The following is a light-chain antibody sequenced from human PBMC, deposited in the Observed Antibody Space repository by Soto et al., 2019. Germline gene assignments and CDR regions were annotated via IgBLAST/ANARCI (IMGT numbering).Light chain of an antibody. CDR1: QSVSSSY. Sequence: EIVLTQSPGTLSLSPGERATLSCRASQSVSSSYLAWYRQKPGQAPKLLIYGATSRATGTPDRFSGSGSATDFTLTISRLEPEDFAVYYCQQYGSPPLTFGGGTKVDIK. CDR3: QQYGSPPLT. CDR2: GAT. V-gene: IGKV3-20*01. J-gene: IGKJ4*01.